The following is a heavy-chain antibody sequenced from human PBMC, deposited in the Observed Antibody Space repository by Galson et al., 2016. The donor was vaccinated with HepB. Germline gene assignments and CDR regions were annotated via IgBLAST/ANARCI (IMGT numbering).Heavy chain of an antibody. V-gene: IGHV3-7*03. Sequence: SLRLSCAASGFPFSVYWMSWVRQAPGKGLEWVANIKEDGNEKNYVYSVKGRFTISRDNAENSLYLHMNSLRADDTAVYYCASHGAGLRDYYNYVMDVWGRGTTVTVSS. CDR3: ASHGAGLRDYYNYVMDV. J-gene: IGHJ6*02. D-gene: IGHD4-17*01. CDR2: IKEDGNEK. CDR1: GFPFSVYW.